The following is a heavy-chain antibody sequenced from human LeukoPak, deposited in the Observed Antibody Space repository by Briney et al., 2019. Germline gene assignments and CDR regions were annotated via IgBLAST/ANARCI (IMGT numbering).Heavy chain of an antibody. CDR2: IIPIFGTA. Sequence: ASVKVSCKASGYTFTSYGISWVRQAPGQGLEWMGGIIPIFGTANYAQKFQGRVTITADKSTSTAYMELSSLRSEDTAVYYCARDRHDSSGYHPWGQGTMVTVSS. D-gene: IGHD3-22*01. V-gene: IGHV1-69*06. CDR1: GYTFTSYG. CDR3: ARDRHDSSGYHP. J-gene: IGHJ3*01.